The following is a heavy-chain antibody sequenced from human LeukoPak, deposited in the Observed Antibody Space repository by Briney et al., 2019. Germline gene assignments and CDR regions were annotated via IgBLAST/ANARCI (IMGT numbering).Heavy chain of an antibody. CDR3: AIRDYGGRGDYFDY. J-gene: IGHJ4*02. Sequence: GESLKISCKVSGYSFATYWIGWVRQLPGKGLEWMGIIYPDDSATKYSPSFQSQVAISADKSISTAHRHWSSLKASDTAMYYCAIRDYGGRGDYFDYWGQGTLVTVSS. CDR2: IYPDDSAT. D-gene: IGHD4-23*01. V-gene: IGHV5-51*01. CDR1: GYSFATYW.